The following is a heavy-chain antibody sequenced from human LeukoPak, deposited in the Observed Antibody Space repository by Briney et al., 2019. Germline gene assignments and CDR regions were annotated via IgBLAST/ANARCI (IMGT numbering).Heavy chain of an antibody. J-gene: IGHJ4*02. D-gene: IGHD5-18*01. Sequence: GGSLRLSCAVSGFTFSSYWMSWFRQAPGKGLEWVANINQDGSRIYYVDSVKGRFTISRDNAKNTLSLQMNSLRAEDTAVYYCARETYSISRDFDYWGQGTLVTVSS. CDR2: INQDGSRI. CDR3: ARETYSISRDFDY. CDR1: GFTFSSYW. V-gene: IGHV3-7*01.